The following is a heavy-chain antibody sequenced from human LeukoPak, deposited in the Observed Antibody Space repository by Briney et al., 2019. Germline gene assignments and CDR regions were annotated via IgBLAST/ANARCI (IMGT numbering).Heavy chain of an antibody. CDR3: ARALWFGELLLNDY. J-gene: IGHJ4*02. V-gene: IGHV1-2*02. Sequence: ASVKVSCKASGYTFTGYYMHWVRQAPGQGLEWMGWINPNSGGTNYAQKFQGRVTMTRDTSISTAYMELSRLRSDDTAVYYSARALWFGELLLNDYWGQGTLVTVSS. CDR1: GYTFTGYY. CDR2: INPNSGGT. D-gene: IGHD3-10*01.